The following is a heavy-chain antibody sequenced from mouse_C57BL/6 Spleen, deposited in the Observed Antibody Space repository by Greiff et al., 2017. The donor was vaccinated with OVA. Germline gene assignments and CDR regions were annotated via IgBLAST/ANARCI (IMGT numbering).Heavy chain of an antibody. D-gene: IGHD1-1*01. Sequence: EVKLQESGPGLVKPSQSLSLTCSVTGYSITSGYYWNWIRQFPGNKLEWMGYISYDGSNNYNPSLKNRISITRDTSKNQFFLKLNSVTTEDTATYYCARRGSSYSYWYFDVWGTGTTVTVSS. CDR1: GYSITSGYY. CDR2: ISYDGSN. V-gene: IGHV3-6*01. CDR3: ARRGSSYSYWYFDV. J-gene: IGHJ1*03.